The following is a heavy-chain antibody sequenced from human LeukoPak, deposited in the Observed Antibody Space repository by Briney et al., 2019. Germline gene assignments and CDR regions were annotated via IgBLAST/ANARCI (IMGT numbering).Heavy chain of an antibody. V-gene: IGHV3-11*06. Sequence: PGGSLRLSCTVSGFAFSDYYMGWIRQSPGQGLEWLSYISSRSSDIHYADAVKGRFTVSKDNAKNSVYLPMNSLRAEDTAIYYCAWFVREPQHWGQGTLVTVSS. CDR1: GFAFSDYY. D-gene: IGHD3-10*01. J-gene: IGHJ4*02. CDR2: ISSRSSDI. CDR3: AWFVREPQH.